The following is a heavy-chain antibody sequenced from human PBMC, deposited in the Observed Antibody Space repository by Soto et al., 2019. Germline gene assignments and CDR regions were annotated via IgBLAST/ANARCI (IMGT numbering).Heavy chain of an antibody. Sequence: QVQLVQSGAEVKKPGSSVKVSCKASGGTFGSYAISWVRQAPGQGLEWMGGIIPIFGTANYAQKFQGRVTITADESTSTAYMELSSLRSEDTAVYYCAREGTTFQYYYYGMDVWGQGTTVTVSS. CDR2: IIPIFGTA. CDR1: GGTFGSYA. J-gene: IGHJ6*02. CDR3: AREGTTFQYYYYGMDV. V-gene: IGHV1-69*01. D-gene: IGHD4-17*01.